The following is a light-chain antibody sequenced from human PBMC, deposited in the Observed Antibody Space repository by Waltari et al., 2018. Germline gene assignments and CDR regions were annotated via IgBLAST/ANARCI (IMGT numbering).Light chain of an antibody. J-gene: IGKJ5*01. Sequence: EIVLTQSPATLSLSPGERATLSCRASQSVSSSLAWYQQKPGQAPRLLIYDTSNRATGIPARFSGSGSGTDFTLSISILETEDFADYYCQQRTNWPAITFGQGTRLEIK. CDR3: QQRTNWPAIT. CDR2: DTS. V-gene: IGKV3-11*01. CDR1: QSVSSS.